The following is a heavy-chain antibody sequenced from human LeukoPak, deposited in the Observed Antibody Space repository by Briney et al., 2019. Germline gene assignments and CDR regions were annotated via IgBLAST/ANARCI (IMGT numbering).Heavy chain of an antibody. Sequence: SETLSLTCAVYGGSFSGYYWSWIRQPPGKGLEWIGEINHSGSTNYNPSLKSRVTISVDTSKNQFSLKLSSVTAADTAVYYCARHVSWDDALDIWGQGTMVTVSS. CDR1: GGSFSGYY. J-gene: IGHJ3*02. CDR2: INHSGST. D-gene: IGHD6-13*01. V-gene: IGHV4-34*01. CDR3: ARHVSWDDALDI.